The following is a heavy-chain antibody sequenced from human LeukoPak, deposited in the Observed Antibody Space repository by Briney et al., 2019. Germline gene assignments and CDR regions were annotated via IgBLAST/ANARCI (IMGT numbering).Heavy chain of an antibody. D-gene: IGHD6-19*01. J-gene: IGHJ4*02. CDR3: AKRATGIAVAGTIFDY. V-gene: IGHV3-23*01. Sequence: PGGSLRLSCAASGFTFSSYAMSWVRQAPGKGLEWVSAISGSGGSTYYADSVKDRFTISRDNSKNTLYLQMNSLRAEDTAVYYCAKRATGIAVAGTIFDYWGQGTLVTVSS. CDR2: ISGSGGST. CDR1: GFTFSSYA.